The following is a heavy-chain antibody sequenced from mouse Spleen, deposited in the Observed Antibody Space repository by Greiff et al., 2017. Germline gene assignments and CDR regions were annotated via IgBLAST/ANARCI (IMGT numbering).Heavy chain of an antibody. J-gene: IGHJ2*01. D-gene: IGHD4-1*01. CDR2: IDPSDSET. CDR1: GYTFTSYW. V-gene: IGHV1-52*01. CDR3: ARRLTGDYFDY. Sequence: QVQLQQPGAELVRPGSSVKLSCKASGYTFTSYWMHWVKQRPIQGLEWIGNIDPSDSETHYNQKFKDKATLTVDKSSSTAYMQLSSLTSEDSAVYYCARRLTGDYFDYWGQGTTLTVSS.